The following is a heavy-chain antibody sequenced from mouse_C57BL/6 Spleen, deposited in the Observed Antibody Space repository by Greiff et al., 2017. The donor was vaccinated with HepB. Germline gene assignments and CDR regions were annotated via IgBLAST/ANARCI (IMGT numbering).Heavy chain of an antibody. CDR3: ARGGGYAMDY. CDR2: INYDGSST. CDR1: GFTFSDYY. J-gene: IGHJ4*01. Sequence: EVQVVESEGGLVQPGSSMKLSCTASGFTFSDYYMAWVRQVPEKGLEWVANINYDGSSTYYLDSLKSRFIISRDNAKNILYLQMSSLKSEDTATYYCARGGGYAMDYWGQGTSVTVSS. V-gene: IGHV5-16*01.